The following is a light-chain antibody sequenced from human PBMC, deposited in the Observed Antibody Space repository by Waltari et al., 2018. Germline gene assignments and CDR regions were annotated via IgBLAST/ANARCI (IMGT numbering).Light chain of an antibody. J-gene: IGLJ3*02. CDR3: AAGDDSLSGRV. Sequence: QSVLTQPPSASGTPGQRVTISCSGSRFNIGNNSVYWYQQLPGTAPKLLIYRDNQRPSGVPDQFSGSKSGTSASLAISGLRSEDEADYYCAAGDDSLSGRVFGGGTKVTVL. CDR1: RFNIGNNS. CDR2: RDN. V-gene: IGLV1-47*01.